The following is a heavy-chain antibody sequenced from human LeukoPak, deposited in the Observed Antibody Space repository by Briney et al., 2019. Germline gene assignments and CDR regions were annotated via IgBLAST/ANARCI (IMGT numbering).Heavy chain of an antibody. CDR2: ISSSSTYI. D-gene: IGHD4-23*01. CDR1: GFTFSTYS. V-gene: IGHV3-21*01. J-gene: IGHJ6*03. CDR3: AKVKWRVTLYYYYYMDV. Sequence: GGSLRLSCAASGFTFSTYSINWVRQAPGKGLEWVSSISSSSTYIYYADSVKGRFTISRDNAKNSLYLQMNSLRAEDTALYYCAKVKWRVTLYYYYYMDVWGKGTTVTISS.